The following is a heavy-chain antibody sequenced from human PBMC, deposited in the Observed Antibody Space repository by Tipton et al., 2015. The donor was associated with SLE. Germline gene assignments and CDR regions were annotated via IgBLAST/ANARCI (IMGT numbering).Heavy chain of an antibody. CDR2: IYYSGST. CDR1: GGSISSSSYY. Sequence: TLSLTCTVSGGSISSSSYYWGWIRQPPGKGLEWIGSIYYSGSTYYNPSLKSRVTISVDTPKNQFSLKLSSVTAADTAVYYCVSGYLDYWGQGTLVTVSS. V-gene: IGHV4-39*07. CDR3: VSGYLDY. J-gene: IGHJ4*02.